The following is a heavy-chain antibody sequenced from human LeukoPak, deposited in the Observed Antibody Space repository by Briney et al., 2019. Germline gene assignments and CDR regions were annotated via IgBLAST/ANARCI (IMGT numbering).Heavy chain of an antibody. CDR1: GGSISSSSYY. D-gene: IGHD6-19*01. Sequence: PSETLSLTCTVSGGSISSSSYYWGWIRQPPGKGLEWIGSIYYSGSTYYNPSLKSRVTISVDTSKNQFSLKLSSVTAADTAVYYCARVLHYSSGWYDLGYWGQGTLVTVSS. CDR2: IYYSGST. CDR3: ARVLHYSSGWYDLGY. V-gene: IGHV4-39*07. J-gene: IGHJ4*02.